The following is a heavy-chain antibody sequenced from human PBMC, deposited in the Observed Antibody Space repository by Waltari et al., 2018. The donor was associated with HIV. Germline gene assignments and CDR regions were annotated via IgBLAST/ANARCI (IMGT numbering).Heavy chain of an antibody. CDR2: ISPNKGNT. CDR1: GYNFTSYG. CDR3: ARGGYYYASGGSPAWYYGMDV. J-gene: IGHJ6*02. V-gene: IGHV1-18*01. D-gene: IGHD3-10*01. Sequence: QVQLVQSGVEVKKPGASVKVSCKDSGYNFTSYGITWVRQAPGQGLEWMGGISPNKGNTNYAQKLQGRVSMTTDTSTSTAYMELRSLRSDDTAVYYCARGGYYYASGGSPAWYYGMDVWGQGTTVTVSS.